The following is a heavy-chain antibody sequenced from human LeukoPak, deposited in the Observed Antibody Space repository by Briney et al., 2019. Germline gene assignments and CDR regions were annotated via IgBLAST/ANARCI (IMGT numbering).Heavy chain of an antibody. Sequence: GGSLRLSCAASGFTFSSYAMSWVRQAPGKGLEWVSAISGSGGSTYYADSVKGRFTISRDNSKNTLYLQMNSLRAEDTAVYYCAKGRWLEWELPNDYWGQGTLVTVSS. V-gene: IGHV3-23*01. D-gene: IGHD1-26*01. J-gene: IGHJ4*02. CDR1: GFTFSSYA. CDR3: AKGRWLEWELPNDY. CDR2: ISGSGGST.